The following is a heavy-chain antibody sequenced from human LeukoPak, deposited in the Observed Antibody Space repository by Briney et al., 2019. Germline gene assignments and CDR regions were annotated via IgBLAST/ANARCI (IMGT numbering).Heavy chain of an antibody. CDR3: ARDRVLYYYGSGSHYFDY. Sequence: GGSLRLSCAASGFTFSSYWMSWVRQAPGKGLEWVANIKQDGSEKYYVDSVKGRFTISRDNAKNSLYLQMNSLRAEDTAVYYCARDRVLYYYGSGSHYFDYWGQGNLVTVSS. D-gene: IGHD3-10*01. J-gene: IGHJ4*02. CDR2: IKQDGSEK. CDR1: GFTFSSYW. V-gene: IGHV3-7*01.